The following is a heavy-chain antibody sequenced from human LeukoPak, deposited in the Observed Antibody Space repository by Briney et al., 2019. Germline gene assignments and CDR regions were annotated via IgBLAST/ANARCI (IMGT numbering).Heavy chain of an antibody. CDR3: ARIPRSSGWYDIAFDI. CDR1: GDSISNYY. J-gene: IGHJ3*02. Sequence: PSETLSLTCSVSGDSISNYYWSWIRQPPGKGLDWIGYIYYSGSTNYNPSLKSRVTISVDTSKNQFSLKLSSVTAADTAVYYCARIPRSSGWYDIAFDIWGQGTMVTVSS. V-gene: IGHV4-59*12. D-gene: IGHD6-19*01. CDR2: IYYSGST.